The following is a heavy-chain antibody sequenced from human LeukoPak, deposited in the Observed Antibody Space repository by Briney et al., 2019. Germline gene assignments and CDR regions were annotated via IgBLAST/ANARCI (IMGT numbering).Heavy chain of an antibody. J-gene: IGHJ4*02. CDR1: GGSISSYY. Sequence: PSETLSLTCSVSGGSISSYYWSCIRQPPGKGLEWIGHIFYSGSTKYNPSLKSRVTMSLDMSESQFSLKLSSVTAADTALYYCAGTTSYNGRFDYWGQGTLVTVSS. D-gene: IGHD2/OR15-2a*01. V-gene: IGHV4-59*01. CDR3: AGTTSYNGRFDY. CDR2: IFYSGST.